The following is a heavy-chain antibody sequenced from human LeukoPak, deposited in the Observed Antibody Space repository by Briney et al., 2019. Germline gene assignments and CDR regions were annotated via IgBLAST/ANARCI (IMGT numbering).Heavy chain of an antibody. Sequence: ASVKVSCKASGYTLTGYYMHWVRQAPGQGLEWMGWINPNSGGTNYAQKFQGRVTMTRDTSISTAYVELSRLRSDDTAVYYCARTVDTAMEFDYWGQGTLVTVSS. CDR3: ARTVDTAMEFDY. D-gene: IGHD5-18*01. CDR2: INPNSGGT. J-gene: IGHJ4*02. V-gene: IGHV1-2*02. CDR1: GYTLTGYY.